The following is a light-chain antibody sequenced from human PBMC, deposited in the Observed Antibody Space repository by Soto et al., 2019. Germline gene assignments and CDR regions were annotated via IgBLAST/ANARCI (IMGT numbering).Light chain of an antibody. Sequence: DIQLTQSPSFLSASVGDRLTITCRASQGISSYLAWYQQKPGKAPKLLIYAASTLQSGVPSRFSGSESGTEFTLTISSLQPEDFATYYCQQVNSYLWTFDQGTKVEMK. J-gene: IGKJ1*01. CDR1: QGISSY. CDR3: QQVNSYLWT. CDR2: AAS. V-gene: IGKV1-9*01.